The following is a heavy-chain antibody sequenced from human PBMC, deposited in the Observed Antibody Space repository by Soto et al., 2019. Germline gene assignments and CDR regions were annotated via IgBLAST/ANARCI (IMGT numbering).Heavy chain of an antibody. CDR1: GFSLSTRGVG. V-gene: IGHV2-5*02. Sequence: QITLKESGPPLVKPTQTLTLTCTFSGFSLSTRGVGVGWIRQPPGKALEWLALIYWDDDKRYSPSLKSRLTITKDTSKNQLVLTMTNMDPVDTATYYCAHRRRYYDSSGYYYLDYWGQGTLVTVSS. J-gene: IGHJ4*02. CDR3: AHRRRYYDSSGYYYLDY. CDR2: IYWDDDK. D-gene: IGHD3-22*01.